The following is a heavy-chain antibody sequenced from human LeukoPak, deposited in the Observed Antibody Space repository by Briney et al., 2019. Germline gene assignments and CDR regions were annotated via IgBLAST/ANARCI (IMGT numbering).Heavy chain of an antibody. V-gene: IGHV5-51*01. CDR2: IYPGDSDT. J-gene: IGHJ3*02. D-gene: IGHD1-26*01. CDR1: GYSFTSCW. CDR3: ARRLVGATHSKGAFDI. Sequence: GESLKISCKGSGYSFTSCWIGWVRQMPGKGLEWMGIIYPGDSDTRYSPSFQGQVTISADKSISTAYLQWSSLKASDTAMYYCARRLVGATHSKGAFDIWGQGTMVTVSS.